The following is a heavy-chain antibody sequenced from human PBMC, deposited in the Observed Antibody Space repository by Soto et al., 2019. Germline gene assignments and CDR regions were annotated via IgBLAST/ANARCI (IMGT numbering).Heavy chain of an antibody. V-gene: IGHV3-23*01. CDR3: AKDATAVNGVWDPFDM. D-gene: IGHD2-8*01. CDR2: VGGSDTDK. CDR1: GFTFSSYN. Sequence: GGSLRLSCAASGFTFSSYNMNWVRQAPGRGLQWVSGVGGSDTDKHYADSVRGRFTVSRDNSKNTLYLQMNSLRVDDTAVYYCAKDATAVNGVWDPFDMWGQGTEVTVSS. J-gene: IGHJ3*02.